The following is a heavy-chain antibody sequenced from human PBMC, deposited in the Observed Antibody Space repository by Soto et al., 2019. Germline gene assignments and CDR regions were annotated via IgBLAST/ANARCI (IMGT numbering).Heavy chain of an antibody. CDR2: ISYDGSNK. Sequence: PGGSLRLSCAASGFTFSSYGMHWVRQAPGKGLDWVAVISYDGSNKYYADSVKGRFTISRDNSKNTLYLQMNSLRAEDTAVYYCAKPGLYYYDSSGYYFEYWCQGTLVTVS. J-gene: IGHJ4*02. CDR3: AKPGLYYYDSSGYYFEY. CDR1: GFTFSSYG. V-gene: IGHV3-30*18. D-gene: IGHD3-22*01.